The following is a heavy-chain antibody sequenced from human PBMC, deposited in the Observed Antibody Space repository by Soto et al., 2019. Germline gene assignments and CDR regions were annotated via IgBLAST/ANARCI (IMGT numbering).Heavy chain of an antibody. D-gene: IGHD3-10*01. J-gene: IGHJ4*02. V-gene: IGHV4-61*05. CDR2: IYYSGST. CDR1: GGSISSSSSY. Sequence: SETLSLTCTVSGGSISSSSSYWGWIRQPPGKGLEWIGYIYYSGSTNYNPSLKSRVTISVDTSKNQFSLKLSSVTAADTAVYYCARQSFMSTGSTFDYWGQGTLVTVSS. CDR3: ARQSFMSTGSTFDY.